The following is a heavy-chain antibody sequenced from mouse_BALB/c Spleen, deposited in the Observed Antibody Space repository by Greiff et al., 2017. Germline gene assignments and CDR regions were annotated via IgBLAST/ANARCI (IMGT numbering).Heavy chain of an antibody. J-gene: IGHJ4*01. CDR1: GYSITSGYY. CDR3: ARDGGNYAYYYAMDY. Sequence: DVKLQESGPGLVKPSQSLSLTCSVTGYSITSGYYWNWIRQFPGNKLEWMGYISYDGSNNYNPSLKNRISITRDTSKNQFFLKLNSVTTEDTATYYCARDGGNYAYYYAMDYWGQGTSVTVSS. CDR2: ISYDGSN. V-gene: IGHV3-6*02. D-gene: IGHD2-1*01.